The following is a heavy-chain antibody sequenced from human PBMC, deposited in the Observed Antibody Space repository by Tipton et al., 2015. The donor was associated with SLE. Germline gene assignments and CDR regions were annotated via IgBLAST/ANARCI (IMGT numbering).Heavy chain of an antibody. Sequence: SLRLSCAASGFTFSSYGMHWVRQAPGKGLEWVAVIWYDGSNKYYADSVKGRFTISRDNSKNTLYLQMNSLRAEDTAVYYCAALRFLEWPLGFDPWGQGTLVTVSS. CDR1: GFTFSSYG. J-gene: IGHJ5*02. CDR2: IWYDGSNK. CDR3: AALRFLEWPLGFDP. D-gene: IGHD3-3*01. V-gene: IGHV3-33*01.